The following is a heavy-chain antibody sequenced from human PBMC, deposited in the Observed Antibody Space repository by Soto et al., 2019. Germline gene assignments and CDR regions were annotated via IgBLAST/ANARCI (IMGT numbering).Heavy chain of an antibody. CDR2: INPNSGGI. CDR3: ARKISGESEGLDI. Sequence: ASVKVSCKASGYTFTGYYMHWVRQAPGQGLERMGWINPNSGGINYAQKFQGRVTMNRDTSITTGYMELSSLRSDDTAVYYCARKISGESEGLDIWGQGKMVTVSS. V-gene: IGHV1-2*02. J-gene: IGHJ3*02. D-gene: IGHD2-21*01. CDR1: GYTFTGYY.